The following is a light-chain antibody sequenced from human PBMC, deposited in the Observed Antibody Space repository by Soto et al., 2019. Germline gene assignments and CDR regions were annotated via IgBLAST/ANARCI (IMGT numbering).Light chain of an antibody. V-gene: IGKV3-15*01. Sequence: EIVMPQSPGTLSLSPGERATLSCRASQSVRSNLAWYQQIPGQAPRLLIYGAFTRATGIPARFSGSGSGTEFTLAISSLQSEDFAVYYCQQYNDWPQTFGLGTKVEIK. CDR1: QSVRSN. CDR3: QQYNDWPQT. J-gene: IGKJ1*01. CDR2: GAF.